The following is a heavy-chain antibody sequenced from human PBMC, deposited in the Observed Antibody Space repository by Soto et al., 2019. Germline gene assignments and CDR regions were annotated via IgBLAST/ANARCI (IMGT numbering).Heavy chain of an antibody. CDR1: GFTFSSYG. Sequence: QVQLVESGGGVVQPGRSLRLSCAASGFTFSSYGMHWVRQAPGKGLEWVAVISYDGSNKYYADSVKGRFTISRDNSKNTVYQQMNSLRAEDTAVYYCAKGGDSSSWRYYYYGMDVWGQGTTVTVSS. V-gene: IGHV3-30*18. D-gene: IGHD6-13*01. CDR2: ISYDGSNK. CDR3: AKGGDSSSWRYYYYGMDV. J-gene: IGHJ6*02.